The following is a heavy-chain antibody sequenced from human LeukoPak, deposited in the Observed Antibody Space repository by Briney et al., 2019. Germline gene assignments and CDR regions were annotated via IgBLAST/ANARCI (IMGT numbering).Heavy chain of an antibody. CDR2: ISGSGGST. CDR3: ARVVYDSSGYQPIDY. D-gene: IGHD3-22*01. V-gene: IGHV3-23*01. Sequence: GGSLRLSCAASGFTFSSYAMSWVRQAPGKGLEWVSAISGSGGSTYYADSVKGRFTISRDNSKNTLYLQMNSLRAEDTAVYYCARVVYDSSGYQPIDYWGQGTLVTVSS. CDR1: GFTFSSYA. J-gene: IGHJ4*02.